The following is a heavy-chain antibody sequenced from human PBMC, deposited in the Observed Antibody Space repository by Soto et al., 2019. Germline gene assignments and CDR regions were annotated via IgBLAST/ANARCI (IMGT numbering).Heavy chain of an antibody. Sequence: GGSLRLSCAASGFTFSSYAMSWVRQAPGKGLGWVSAISGSGGSTYYADSVKGRFTISRDNSKNTLYLQMNSLRAEDTAVYYCAKDQHYDFWSGYYDAFDIWGQGTMVTVSS. CDR3: AKDQHYDFWSGYYDAFDI. D-gene: IGHD3-3*01. V-gene: IGHV3-23*01. CDR1: GFTFSSYA. CDR2: ISGSGGST. J-gene: IGHJ3*02.